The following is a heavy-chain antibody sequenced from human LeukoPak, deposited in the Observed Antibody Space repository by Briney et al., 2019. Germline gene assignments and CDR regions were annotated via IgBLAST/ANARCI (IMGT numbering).Heavy chain of an antibody. J-gene: IGHJ4*02. CDR3: ASPHSSGWSGLDY. Sequence: ASVKVSCKASGYTFTGYYMHWVRQAPGQGLEWMGWINPNSGGTNYAQKFQGRVTITADKSTSTAYMELSSLRSEDTAVYYCASPHSSGWSGLDYWGQGTLVTVSS. CDR1: GYTFTGYY. D-gene: IGHD6-19*01. CDR2: INPNSGGT. V-gene: IGHV1-2*02.